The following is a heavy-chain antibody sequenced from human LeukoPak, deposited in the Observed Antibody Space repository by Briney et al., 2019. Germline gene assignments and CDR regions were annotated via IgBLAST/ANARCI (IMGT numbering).Heavy chain of an antibody. CDR2: IYYSGST. CDR3: ARVGGYDSWSGYYTGYYMDV. CDR1: GGSISSYY. D-gene: IGHD3-3*01. V-gene: IGHV4-59*12. Sequence: SETLSLTCTVSGGSISSYYWSWIRQPPGKGLECIGYIYYSGSTKYNRSLKSRVTISVDTSKNHFSLKVNSVTAADTAVYYCARVGGYDSWSGYYTGYYMDVWGKGTTVTVSS. J-gene: IGHJ6*03.